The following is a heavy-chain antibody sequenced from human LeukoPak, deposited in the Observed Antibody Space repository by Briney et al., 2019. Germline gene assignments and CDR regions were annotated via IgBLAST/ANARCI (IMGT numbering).Heavy chain of an antibody. Sequence: SETLSLTCTVSGGSISSDYWSWIRQPPGKGLEWIGYIYYRGSTNYNPSLKSRVTISVDTSKNQFSLKLSSVTAADTAVYYCARVSSGSYSFFDYWGQGALVTVSS. D-gene: IGHD1-26*01. J-gene: IGHJ4*02. CDR2: IYYRGST. CDR3: ARVSSGSYSFFDY. CDR1: GGSISSDY. V-gene: IGHV4-59*01.